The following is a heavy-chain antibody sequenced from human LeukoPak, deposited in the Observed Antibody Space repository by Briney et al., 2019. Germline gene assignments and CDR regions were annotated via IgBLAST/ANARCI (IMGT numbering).Heavy chain of an antibody. Sequence: SETLSLTCTVSGGSISSYYWSWIRQPPGKGLEWIGYIYHSGSTYYNPSLKSRVTISVDTSKNQFSLKLSSVTAADTAVYYCARDESGVVVPAAIVWGQGTLVTVSS. J-gene: IGHJ4*02. CDR3: ARDESGVVVPAAIV. CDR2: IYHSGST. V-gene: IGHV4-30-2*05. D-gene: IGHD2-2*02. CDR1: GGSISSYY.